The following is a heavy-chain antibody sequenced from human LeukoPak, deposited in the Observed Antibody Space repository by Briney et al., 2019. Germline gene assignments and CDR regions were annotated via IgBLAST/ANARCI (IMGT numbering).Heavy chain of an antibody. J-gene: IGHJ4*02. D-gene: IGHD3-10*01. CDR3: ARGTAYYYGSGSYYLDDY. V-gene: IGHV1-18*01. Sequence: GASVKVSCQASGYTFTSYGISWVRQAPGQGLEWMGWISAYNGNTNYAQKLQGRVTMTTDTSTSTAYMELRSLRSDDTAVYYCARGTAYYYGSGSYYLDDYWGQGTLVTVSS. CDR1: GYTFTSYG. CDR2: ISAYNGNT.